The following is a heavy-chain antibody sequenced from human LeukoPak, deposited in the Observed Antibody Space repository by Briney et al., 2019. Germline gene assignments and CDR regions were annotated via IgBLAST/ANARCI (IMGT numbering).Heavy chain of an antibody. V-gene: IGHV4-31*03. CDR1: GGSISSGGYY. CDR2: IYYSGST. J-gene: IGHJ4*02. D-gene: IGHD2-15*01. Sequence: PSQTLSLTCTVSGGSISSGGYYWSWIRQHPGKGLEWIGYIYYSGSTYYNPSLKSRVTISVDTSKNQFYLKLSSVTAADTAVYYCASRYCSGGSCCGDYFDYWGQGTLVTVSS. CDR3: ASRYCSGGSCCGDYFDY.